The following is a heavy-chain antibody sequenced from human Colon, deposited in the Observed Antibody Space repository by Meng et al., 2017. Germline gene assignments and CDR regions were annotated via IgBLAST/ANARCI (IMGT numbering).Heavy chain of an antibody. V-gene: IGHV4-31*03. Sequence: QVPLPGSGPRLFKPSPTLSSTFTASGASISSEAVYWGWIRQHPGKGLEWIGYMHYSGIANYHPSLNSRIAISVDTSKNHFSLKLSSVTAADTAVYYCARYRYDSSSYSNFFDPWGQGTLVTVSS. D-gene: IGHD3-22*01. J-gene: IGHJ5*02. CDR3: ARYRYDSSSYSNFFDP. CDR2: MHYSGIA. CDR1: GASISSEAVY.